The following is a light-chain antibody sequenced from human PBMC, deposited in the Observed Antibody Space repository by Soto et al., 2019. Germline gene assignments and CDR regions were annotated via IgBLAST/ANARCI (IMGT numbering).Light chain of an antibody. CDR3: AAWDDSLSGRYV. CDR2: TNS. J-gene: IGLJ1*01. CDR1: SSNLGTNY. V-gene: IGLV1-47*02. Sequence: QSVLTQPPSASGTPGQRVTISCSGSSSNLGTNYVYWYQQLPGTAPKLLIYTNSQRPSGVPDRFSGSKSGTSAPLAISGLRSEDEADYYCAAWDDSLSGRYVFGTGTKVTVL.